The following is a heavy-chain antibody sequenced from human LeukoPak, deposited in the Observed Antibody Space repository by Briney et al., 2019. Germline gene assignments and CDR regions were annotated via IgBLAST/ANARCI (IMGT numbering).Heavy chain of an antibody. CDR3: ARDRYCTNGVCYRGFDY. V-gene: IGHV1-8*03. Sequence: ASVKVSCKASGYTFTSYDINWVRQATEQGLEWMGWMNPNSGNTGYAQKFQGRVTITRNTSISTAYMELSSLRSEDTAVYYCARDRYCTNGVCYRGFDYWGQGTLVTVSS. D-gene: IGHD2-8*01. J-gene: IGHJ4*02. CDR1: GYTFTSYD. CDR2: MNPNSGNT.